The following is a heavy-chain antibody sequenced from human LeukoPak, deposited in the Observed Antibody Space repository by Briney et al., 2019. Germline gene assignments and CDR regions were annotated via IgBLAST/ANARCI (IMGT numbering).Heavy chain of an antibody. V-gene: IGHV3-11*01. Sequence: PGGSLRLSCAASGFTFSDYYMSWIRQAPGKGLEWVSYISSSGSTIYYADSVKGRFTISRDNAKNSLYLQMNSLRAEDTAVYYCARARGVVTAIGYYYYGMDVWGQGTTVTVSS. D-gene: IGHD2-21*02. CDR3: ARARGVVTAIGYYYYGMDV. CDR2: ISSSGSTI. J-gene: IGHJ6*02. CDR1: GFTFSDYY.